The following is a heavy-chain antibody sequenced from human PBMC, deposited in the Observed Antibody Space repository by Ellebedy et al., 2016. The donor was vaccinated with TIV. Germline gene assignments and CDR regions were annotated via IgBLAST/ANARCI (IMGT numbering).Heavy chain of an antibody. V-gene: IGHV3-23*01. J-gene: IGHJ4*02. Sequence: STYGMNSVKGRFTISRDNSENTLCLQMNSLRAEDTALYYCATHVWGSYRHFDSWGQGILVTVSS. D-gene: IGHD3-16*02. CDR2: ST. CDR3: ATHVWGSYRHFDS.